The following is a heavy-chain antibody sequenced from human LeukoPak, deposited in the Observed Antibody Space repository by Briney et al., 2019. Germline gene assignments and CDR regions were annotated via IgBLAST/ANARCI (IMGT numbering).Heavy chain of an antibody. CDR2: ISSGSNYI. J-gene: IGHJ4*02. D-gene: IGHD3-3*01. Sequence: GGSLRLSCAASGFTFSICTMNWVRQAPGKGLEWVSSISSGSNYIYYADSVKGRFTISRDNAKKSLFLQMNSLRDEDTAVYYCARDRAIFGVVIVHDYWGQGTLVTVSS. V-gene: IGHV3-21*01. CDR1: GFTFSICT. CDR3: ARDRAIFGVVIVHDY.